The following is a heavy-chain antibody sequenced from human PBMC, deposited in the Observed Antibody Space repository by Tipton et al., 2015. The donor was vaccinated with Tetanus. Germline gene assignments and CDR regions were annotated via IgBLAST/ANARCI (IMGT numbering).Heavy chain of an antibody. CDR3: ATRSDYYYYFDY. V-gene: IGHV4-34*01. CDR1: GGSFSGYY. J-gene: IGHJ4*02. Sequence: TLSLTCAVYGGSFSGYYWSWIRQPPGKGLEWIGEINHSGSTNYNPSLTSRVTISVDTSKNQFSLKLSSVTAADTAVYYCATRSDYYYYFDYWGQGTLVTVSS. D-gene: IGHD2-21*02. CDR2: INHSGST.